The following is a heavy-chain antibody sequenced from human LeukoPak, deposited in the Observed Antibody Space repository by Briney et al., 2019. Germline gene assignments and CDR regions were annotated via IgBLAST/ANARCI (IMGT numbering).Heavy chain of an antibody. CDR3: ASASGGSPHFDY. V-gene: IGHV4-4*02. D-gene: IGHD2-15*01. Sequence: SGTLSLTCAVSGGSISSSNWWSWVRQPPGKGLEWIGEIYHSGSTNYNPSLKSRVTISVDKSKDQFSLKLSSVTAADTAVYYCASASGGSPHFDYGAKEPLVPASS. CDR1: GGSISSSNW. J-gene: IGHJ4*01. CDR2: IYHSGST.